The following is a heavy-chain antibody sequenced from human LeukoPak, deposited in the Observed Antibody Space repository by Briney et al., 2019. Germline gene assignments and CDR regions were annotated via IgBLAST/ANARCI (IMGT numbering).Heavy chain of an antibody. CDR2: IYYSGST. CDR3: ARSRSSAIRS. J-gene: IGHJ4*02. Sequence: PSETLSLTCTVSGGSISSYYWSWIRQPPGKGLEWIGYIYYSGSTNYNPSLKSRVTISVDTSKNQSSLKLSSVTAADTAVYYCARSRSSAIRSWGQGTLVTVSS. CDR1: GGSISSYY. D-gene: IGHD2-2*02. V-gene: IGHV4-59*01.